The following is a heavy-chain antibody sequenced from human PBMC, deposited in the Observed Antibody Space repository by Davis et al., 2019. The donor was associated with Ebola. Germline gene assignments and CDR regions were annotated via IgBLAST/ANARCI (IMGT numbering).Heavy chain of an antibody. Sequence: MPSQTLSPTCPLYAGSFSGYYCSWIRQPPGKGLEWNGYVYYSGNTKYHPTLQSRITIPADTSKTQFSLKLSTVTAADTAVYYCATTWATYGLGIYFDHWGQGTPVTVSS. CDR1: AGSFSGYY. V-gene: IGHV4-59*01. CDR2: VYYSGNT. CDR3: ATTWATYGLGIYFDH. D-gene: IGHD1-1*01. J-gene: IGHJ4*02.